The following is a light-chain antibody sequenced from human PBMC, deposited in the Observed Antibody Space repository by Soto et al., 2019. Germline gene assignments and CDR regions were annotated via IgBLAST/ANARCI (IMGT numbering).Light chain of an antibody. CDR3: QQYGSSGT. J-gene: IGKJ5*01. V-gene: IGKV3-20*01. CDR1: QRVSSGY. Sequence: EIVLTQSPGTLSLSPGERATLSCRASQRVSSGYLAWYQQKPGQAPRLLIYGASNRATGIPDRFSGSGSGTDFTLTISRLEPEDFAVYYCQQYGSSGTFGQGTRREIK. CDR2: GAS.